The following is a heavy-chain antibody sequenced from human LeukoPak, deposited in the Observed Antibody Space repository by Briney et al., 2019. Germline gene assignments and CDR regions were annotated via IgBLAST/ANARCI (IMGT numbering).Heavy chain of an antibody. Sequence: SVKVSCKAAGFTFTSSAMQWVRQARGQRLEGIGWIVVASGNANYAQKYQERVTITRDMSTSTAYMELSSLRSEDTAVYYCAADSGYSYGSYYYGMDVWGQGTTVTVSS. CDR3: AADSGYSYGSYYYGMDV. CDR2: IVVASGNA. J-gene: IGHJ6*02. V-gene: IGHV1-58*02. CDR1: GFTFTSSA. D-gene: IGHD5-18*01.